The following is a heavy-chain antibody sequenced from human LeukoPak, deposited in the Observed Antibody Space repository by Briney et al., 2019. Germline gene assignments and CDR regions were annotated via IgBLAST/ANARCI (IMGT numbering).Heavy chain of an antibody. CDR1: GFTFRDYV. CDR2: IRSKAYGGTT. V-gene: IGHV3-49*04. Sequence: GGSLRLSCTASGFTFRDYVMSWVRQAPGKGLEWVGFIRSKAYGGTTEYAASVRGRFTISRDDSKTIAYLQMNSLKTEDTAVYYCTRDGDRPGSYYNTWGQGTLVTVSS. CDR3: TRDGDRPGSYYNT. D-gene: IGHD3-10*01. J-gene: IGHJ5*02.